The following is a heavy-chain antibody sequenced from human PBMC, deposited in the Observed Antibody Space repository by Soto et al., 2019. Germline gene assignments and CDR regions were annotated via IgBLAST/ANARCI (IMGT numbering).Heavy chain of an antibody. V-gene: IGHV3-30*18. CDR3: AKGGGSARDSDY. CDR1: GFTFGNYG. Sequence: GGSLRLSCTGSGFTFGNYGMHWVRQAPGKGLEWVASTSYDGNNKYYADSLKGRFTISRDNSKKMVYLQMTSLGPEDTAVYYCAKGGGSARDSDYWGQGALVTVSS. D-gene: IGHD1-26*01. CDR2: TSYDGNNK. J-gene: IGHJ4*02.